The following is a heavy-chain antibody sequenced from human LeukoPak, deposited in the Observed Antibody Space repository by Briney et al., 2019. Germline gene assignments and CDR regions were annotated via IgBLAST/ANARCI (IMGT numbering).Heavy chain of an antibody. Sequence: SETLSLTCTVSGGSISSYYWSWIRQPPGKGLEWIGYIYYSGSTNYNPSLKSRVTISVDTSKNQFSLKLSSVTAADTAVYYCAKNYGSGKFYYYYYMDVWGKGTTVTISS. V-gene: IGHV4-59*12. CDR2: IYYSGST. CDR1: GGSISSYY. CDR3: AKNYGSGKFYYYYYMDV. J-gene: IGHJ6*03. D-gene: IGHD3-10*01.